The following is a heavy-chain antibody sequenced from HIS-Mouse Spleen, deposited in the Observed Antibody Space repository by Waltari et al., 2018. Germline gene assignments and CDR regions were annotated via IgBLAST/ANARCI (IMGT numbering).Heavy chain of an antibody. Sequence: QLQLQESGPGLVKPSETLSLTCTVDGGSISSSSYYSGWFRQPPGKGLEWIGSIYYSGSTYYNPSLKSRVTISVDTSKNQFSLKLSSVTAADTAVYYCAREIPYSSSWYDWYFDLWGRGTLVTVSS. CDR2: IYYSGST. J-gene: IGHJ2*01. CDR1: GGSISSSSYY. CDR3: AREIPYSSSWYDWYFDL. V-gene: IGHV4-39*07. D-gene: IGHD6-13*01.